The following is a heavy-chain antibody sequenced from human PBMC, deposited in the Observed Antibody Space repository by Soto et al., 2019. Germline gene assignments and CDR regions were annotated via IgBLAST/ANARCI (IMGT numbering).Heavy chain of an antibody. Sequence: ASVKVSCKVSGYTLTELSMHWLRQAPGKGLEWMGGFDPEDGETIYAQKFQGRVTMTTDTSTSTAYMELRSLRSDDTAVYYCARVRVLRYFDCSTARAFDIWGQGTMVTVSS. CDR1: GYTLTELS. J-gene: IGHJ3*02. V-gene: IGHV1-24*01. D-gene: IGHD3-9*01. CDR2: FDPEDGET. CDR3: ARVRVLRYFDCSTARAFDI.